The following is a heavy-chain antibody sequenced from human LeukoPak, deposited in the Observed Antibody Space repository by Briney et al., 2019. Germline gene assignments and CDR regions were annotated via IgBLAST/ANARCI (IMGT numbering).Heavy chain of an antibody. CDR1: GGSISSGDYY. J-gene: IGHJ4*02. D-gene: IGHD3-10*01. V-gene: IGHV4-30-2*01. CDR2: VYDTGET. CDR3: ARQGGSGSPLLI. Sequence: PSQTLSLTCIVSGGSISSGDYYWSWIRQPPGKGLEWIGSVYDTGETYFNPSLMSRVTMSVDRSKNQFSLKLTSVTAADTAVYYCARQGGSGSPLLIWGQGTLVTVSS.